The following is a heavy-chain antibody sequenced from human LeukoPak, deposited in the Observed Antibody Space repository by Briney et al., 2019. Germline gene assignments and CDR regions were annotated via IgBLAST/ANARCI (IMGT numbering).Heavy chain of an antibody. CDR2: IKSKADGGTT. CDR1: GFTFSSYG. CDR3: TTYQPYYFDY. Sequence: PGGSLRLSCAASGFTFSSYGMHWVRQAPGKGLEWVGRIKSKADGGTTDYAAPVKGRFTISRDDSKNTLFLQMNSLKTEDTAVYYCTTYQPYYFDYSGQGTLVTVSS. J-gene: IGHJ4*02. V-gene: IGHV3-15*01.